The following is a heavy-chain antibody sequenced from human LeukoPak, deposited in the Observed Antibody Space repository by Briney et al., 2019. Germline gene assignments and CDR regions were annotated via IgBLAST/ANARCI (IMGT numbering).Heavy chain of an antibody. CDR2: INTHTGTP. J-gene: IGHJ5*02. Sequence: VASVKVSCKASGYTFTGYYMHWVRQAPGQGLEWMGWINTHTGTPTYAQGFTRRFVFSLDTSVSTAYLQISSLKAEDTAVYYCVKDGRYRSFDPWGQGTLVTVSS. CDR3: VKDGRYRSFDP. CDR1: GYTFTGYY. D-gene: IGHD1-14*01. V-gene: IGHV7-4-1*02.